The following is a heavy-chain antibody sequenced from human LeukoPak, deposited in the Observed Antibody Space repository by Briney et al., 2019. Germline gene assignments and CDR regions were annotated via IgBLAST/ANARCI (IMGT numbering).Heavy chain of an antibody. V-gene: IGHV1-18*04. Sequence: ASVRVSCKTSGYKFLSHGNSWVRQAPGQGLEWLGWIRADNGDTRFAQKFQGRFTMTTDTSTSTAHMELRSLRSDDTAVYYCARDWPTVIADFWGQGTLVTVSS. J-gene: IGHJ1*01. CDR1: GYKFLSHG. CDR3: ARDWPTVIADF. CDR2: IRADNGDT. D-gene: IGHD4-11*01.